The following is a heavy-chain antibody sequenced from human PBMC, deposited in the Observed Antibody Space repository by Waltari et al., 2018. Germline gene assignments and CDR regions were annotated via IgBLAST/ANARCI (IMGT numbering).Heavy chain of an antibody. CDR2: INPNTGGT. Sequence: QVLLVQSGAEAKKPGASVKLSCRTSGYSFSDFYLHWVRQAPGQGLEWMGWINPNTGGTKYAQKYQGRVTLTRDTSISTAYMELSSLGSDDMAVFYCARQAARNFDYWGQGTLVTVSS. CDR1: GYSFSDFY. V-gene: IGHV1-2*02. J-gene: IGHJ4*02. CDR3: ARQAARNFDY.